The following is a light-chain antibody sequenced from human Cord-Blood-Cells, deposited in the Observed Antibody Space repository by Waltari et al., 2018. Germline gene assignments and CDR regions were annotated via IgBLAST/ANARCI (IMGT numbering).Light chain of an antibody. CDR3: MQALQTRLT. CDR2: LGS. CDR1: QSLLHSNGYNY. V-gene: IGKV2-28*01. J-gene: IGKJ4*01. Sequence: DIVMTQSPLSLLVTPGEPASISCRSSQSLLHSNGYNYLDWYLQKPGQSPQLLIYLGSNRASGVPDRFSGSGSGTDFTLKISRVEAEDVGVYYCMQALQTRLTFGGGTKVEIK.